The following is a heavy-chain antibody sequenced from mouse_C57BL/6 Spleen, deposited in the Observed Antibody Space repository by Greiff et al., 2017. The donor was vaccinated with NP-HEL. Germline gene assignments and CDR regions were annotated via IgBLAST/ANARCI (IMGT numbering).Heavy chain of an antibody. CDR1: GYSFPGYY. V-gene: IGHV1-43*01. Sequence: VQLQQSGPELVKPGASVKISCKASGYSFPGYYMHWVKQSSEKSLEWIGEINPSTGGTSYNQKFKGKATLTVDKSSSTAYMQRKSLTSEDSAVYYCARREGGYYAYWGQGTLVTVSA. D-gene: IGHD2-3*01. CDR2: INPSTGGT. CDR3: ARREGGYYAY. J-gene: IGHJ3*01.